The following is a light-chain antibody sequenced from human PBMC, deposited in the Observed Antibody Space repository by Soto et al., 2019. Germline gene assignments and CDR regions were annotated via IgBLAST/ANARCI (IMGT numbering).Light chain of an antibody. J-gene: IGLJ3*02. V-gene: IGLV2-8*01. CDR2: EAT. CDR1: SSDVGGYNF. Sequence: QSALTQPPSAAGSPGQSVAISCTGTSSDVGGYNFVSWYQQHPGKAPKVLIYEATKRASGVPDRFSGSKSGNTASLTVSGRQAEDEADYYCSSYAGSSNVLFGGGTKLTVL. CDR3: SSYAGSSNVL.